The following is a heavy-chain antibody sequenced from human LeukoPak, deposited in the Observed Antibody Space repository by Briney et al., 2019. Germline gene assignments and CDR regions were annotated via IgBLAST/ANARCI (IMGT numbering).Heavy chain of an antibody. CDR1: GFTFSKAW. V-gene: IGHV3-74*01. CDR3: ARAPALDYGDYFDY. J-gene: IGHJ4*02. Sequence: GGSLRLSCAASGFTFSKAWMSWVRQAPGKGLVWVSSINSDGSSTSYGDSVKGRFTISRDNAKNTLYLQMNSLRAEDTAVYYCARAPALDYGDYFDYWGQGTLVTVSS. D-gene: IGHD4-17*01. CDR2: INSDGSST.